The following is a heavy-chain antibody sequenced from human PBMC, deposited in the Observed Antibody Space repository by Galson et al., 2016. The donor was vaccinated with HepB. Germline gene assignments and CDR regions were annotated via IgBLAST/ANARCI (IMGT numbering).Heavy chain of an antibody. V-gene: IGHV1-46*01. D-gene: IGHD3-22*01. CDR2: INPSGGST. CDR3: ARVGRVDYYDSSDY. J-gene: IGHJ4*02. Sequence: SVKVSCKASGYTFTSFYMHWVRQAPGQGLEWMGIINPSGGSTTYAQKLQGRVTMTRDTSTTTFYIELSSLRSDDTAVYYCARVGRVDYYDSSDYWGQGTLVTVSS. CDR1: GYTFTSFY.